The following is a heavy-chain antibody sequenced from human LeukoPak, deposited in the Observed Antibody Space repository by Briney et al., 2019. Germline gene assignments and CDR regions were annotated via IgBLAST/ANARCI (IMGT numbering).Heavy chain of an antibody. Sequence: GGSLRLSCAASGFTVPDNYMSWVRQSSGKGLEWVSVIYGGGDTNYADSVKGRFTISRDNAKNSLYLQMNSLRAEDTAVYYCASDPHHASRMDVWGQGTTVTVSS. V-gene: IGHV3-53*01. CDR3: ASDPHHASRMDV. CDR1: GFTVPDNY. CDR2: IYGGGDT. D-gene: IGHD1-14*01. J-gene: IGHJ6*02.